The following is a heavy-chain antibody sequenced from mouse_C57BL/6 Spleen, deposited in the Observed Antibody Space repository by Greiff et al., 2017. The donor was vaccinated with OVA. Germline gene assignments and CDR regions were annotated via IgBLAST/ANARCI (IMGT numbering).Heavy chain of an antibody. CDR2: IDPENGDT. CDR3: TPLFTTVVARYFDV. CDR1: GFNIKDDY. J-gene: IGHJ1*03. Sequence: EVKLVESGAELVRPGASVKLSCTASGFNIKDDYMHWVKQRPEQGLEWIGWIDPENGDTEYASKFQGKATITAETSYNTAYLQLSILSSEYTAVYYCTPLFTTVVARYFDVWGTGTTVTVSS. V-gene: IGHV14-4*01. D-gene: IGHD1-1*01.